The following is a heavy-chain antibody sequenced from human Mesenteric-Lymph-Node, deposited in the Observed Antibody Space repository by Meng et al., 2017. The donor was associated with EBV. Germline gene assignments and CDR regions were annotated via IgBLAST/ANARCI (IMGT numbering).Heavy chain of an antibody. J-gene: IGHJ5*02. CDR3: VKDLAVAGT. CDR2: VSGSGGST. V-gene: IGHV3-23*01. D-gene: IGHD6-19*01. CDR1: EFTFSDHT. Sequence: DVHVLYSGGGLVQLGGSLRLSCAASEFTFSDHTMYWVRQAPGKGLEWVSHVSGSGGSTYYADSVKGRFTISRDNSKNTLFLQMNSLGADDTAVYYCVKDLAVAGTWGQGTLVTVSS.